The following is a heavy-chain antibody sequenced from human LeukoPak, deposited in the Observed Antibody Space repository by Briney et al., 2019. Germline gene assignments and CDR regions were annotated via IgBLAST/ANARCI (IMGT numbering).Heavy chain of an antibody. J-gene: IGHJ4*02. D-gene: IGHD6-19*01. CDR3: ARSSLAVVGSVFDY. Sequence: GASVKVSCKASGYTFTSYGISWVRQAPGQGLEWMGWISTYNGNTHYAQKLQGRVTMTTDTSTSTAYMELRSLRSDDTAVYYCARSSLAVVGSVFDYWGQGTLVTVSS. CDR1: GYTFTSYG. CDR2: ISTYNGNT. V-gene: IGHV1-18*01.